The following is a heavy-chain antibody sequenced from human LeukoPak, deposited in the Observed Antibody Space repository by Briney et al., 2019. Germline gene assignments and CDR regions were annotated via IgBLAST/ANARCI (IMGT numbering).Heavy chain of an antibody. Sequence: GGSLRLSCAASGFTFSDYYMSWIRQAPGKGLEWVSYISSSGGTIYYADSVKGRFTISRDNAKNSLYLQMNSLRAEDTAVYYCARDPAYGAFDYWGQGTLVTVSS. D-gene: IGHD4-17*01. CDR3: ARDPAYGAFDY. CDR2: ISSSGGTI. V-gene: IGHV3-11*01. CDR1: GFTFSDYY. J-gene: IGHJ4*02.